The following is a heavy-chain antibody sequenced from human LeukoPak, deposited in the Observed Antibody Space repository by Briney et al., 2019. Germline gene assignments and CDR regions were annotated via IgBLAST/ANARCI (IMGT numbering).Heavy chain of an antibody. CDR1: GGSISSGGYY. Sequence: SETLSLTCTVSGGSISSGGYYWSWIRQPPGKGLEWIGYIYHSGSTYYNPSLKSRVTISVDRSKNQFSLKLSSVTAADTAVYYCARRVGFGLNDYWGQGTLVTVSS. CDR2: IYHSGST. V-gene: IGHV4-30-2*01. CDR3: ARRVGFGLNDY. J-gene: IGHJ4*02. D-gene: IGHD3-10*01.